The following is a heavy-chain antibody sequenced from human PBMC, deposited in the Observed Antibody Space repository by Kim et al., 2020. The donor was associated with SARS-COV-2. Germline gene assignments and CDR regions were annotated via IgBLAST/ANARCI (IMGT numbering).Heavy chain of an antibody. D-gene: IGHD1-26*01. CDR1: GYSISSGYY. V-gene: IGHV4-38-2*02. CDR3: ASVGSGDLDY. Sequence: SETLSLTCTVSGYSISSGYYWGWIRQPPGKGLEWIGSIYHSGSTYYNPSLKSRVTISVDTSKNQFSLKLSSVTAADTAIYYCASVGSGDLDYWGQGTLVTVSS. CDR2: IYHSGST. J-gene: IGHJ4*02.